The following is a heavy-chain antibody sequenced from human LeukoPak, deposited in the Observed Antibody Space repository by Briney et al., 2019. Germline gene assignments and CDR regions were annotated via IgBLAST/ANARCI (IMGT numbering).Heavy chain of an antibody. V-gene: IGHV4-61*02. D-gene: IGHD2/OR15-2a*01. CDR2: IYASGST. CDR3: ARDSIYGYDY. CDR1: GGSINSGNYY. J-gene: IGHJ4*02. Sequence: PSQTLSLTGTVSGGSINSGNYYWSWIRQPAGKRLEWIGRIYASGSTDYNPSLKSRVTISVDTSRNQFSLRLSAVTAADTAVYYCARDSIYGYDYWGQGTLVTVSS.